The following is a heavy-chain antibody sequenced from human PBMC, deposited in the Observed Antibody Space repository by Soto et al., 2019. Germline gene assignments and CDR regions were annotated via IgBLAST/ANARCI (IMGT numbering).Heavy chain of an antibody. CDR1: GGSISSYY. J-gene: IGHJ4*02. CDR3: ARLHLYYGSGSYYYVGYFDY. V-gene: IGHV4-59*01. Sequence: SDTLSLTCTVSGGSISSYYWSWIRQPPGKGLEWIGYIYYSGSTNYNPSLKSRVTISVDTSKNQFSLKLSSVTAADTAVYYCARLHLYYGSGSYYYVGYFDYWGQGTPVTVSS. D-gene: IGHD3-10*01. CDR2: IYYSGST.